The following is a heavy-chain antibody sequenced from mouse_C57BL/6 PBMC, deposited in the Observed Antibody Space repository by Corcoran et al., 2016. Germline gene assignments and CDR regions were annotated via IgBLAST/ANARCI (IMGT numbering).Heavy chain of an antibody. CDR1: GYTLTDYY. J-gene: IGHJ2*01. Sequence: EVQLQQYGPELVKPGASVKISCKASGYTLTDYYMKWVKQSNGKSLEWIGDINPNNGGTSYNQKFKGKATLNVDKSSSTAYMDLRRLTSEDSAVYYCASIPIYYYGRDYFDYWGQGTTLTVSS. CDR3: ASIPIYYYGRDYFDY. V-gene: IGHV1-26*01. D-gene: IGHD1-1*01. CDR2: INPNNGGT.